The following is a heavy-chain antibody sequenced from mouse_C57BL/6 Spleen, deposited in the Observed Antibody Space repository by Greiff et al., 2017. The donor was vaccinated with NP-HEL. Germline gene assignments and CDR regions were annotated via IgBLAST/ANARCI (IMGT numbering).Heavy chain of an antibody. CDR3: ARHENALYGNGYYYAMDY. CDR1: GYTFTEYT. D-gene: IGHD2-10*02. CDR2: FYPGSGSI. V-gene: IGHV1-62-2*01. Sequence: QVQLKESGAELVKPGASVKLSCKASGYTFTEYTIHWVKQRSGQGLEWIGWFYPGSGSIKYNEKFKDKATLTADKSSSTVYMELSRLTSEDSAVYFCARHENALYGNGYYYAMDYWGQGTSVTVSS. J-gene: IGHJ4*01.